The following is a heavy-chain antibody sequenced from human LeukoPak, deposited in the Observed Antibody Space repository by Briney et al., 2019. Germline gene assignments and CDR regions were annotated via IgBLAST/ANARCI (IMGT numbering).Heavy chain of an antibody. V-gene: IGHV4-39*07. D-gene: IGHD6-19*01. Sequence: PSETLSLTCTVSGGSISSSSYYWGWIRQPPGKGLEWIGSIYYSGSTYYNPSLKSRVTISVDTSKNQFSLKLSSVTAADTAVYYCARGTVADLPDHYFDYWGQGTLVTVSS. CDR1: GGSISSSSYY. CDR3: ARGTVADLPDHYFDY. CDR2: IYYSGST. J-gene: IGHJ4*02.